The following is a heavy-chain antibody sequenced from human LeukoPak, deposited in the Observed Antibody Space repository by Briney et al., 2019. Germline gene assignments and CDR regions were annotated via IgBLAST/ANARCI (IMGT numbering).Heavy chain of an antibody. CDR2: IIPIFGTA. J-gene: IGHJ3*02. CDR1: VGTFSSYV. V-gene: IGHV1-69*05. CDR3: ARDGGDAFDI. Sequence: SVKVSSKGFVGTFSSYVISWVRQAPGQGLEWMGRIIPIFGTANYAQKFQGRVTITTDESTSTAYMELSSLRSEDTAVYYCARDGGDAFDIWGQGTMATVSS.